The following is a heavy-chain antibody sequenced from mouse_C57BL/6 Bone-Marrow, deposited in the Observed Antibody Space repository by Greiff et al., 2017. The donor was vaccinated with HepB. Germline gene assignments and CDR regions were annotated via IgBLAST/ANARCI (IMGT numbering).Heavy chain of an antibody. V-gene: IGHV1-5*01. CDR3: TGSNDGYLYYFDY. CDR1: GYTFTSYW. CDR2: IYPGNSDT. Sequence: EVHLVESGTVLARPGASVKMSCKTSGYTFTSYWMHWVKQRPGQGLEWIGAIYPGNSDTSYNQKFKGKAKLTAVTSASTAYMELSSLTNEDSAVYYCTGSNDGYLYYFDYWGQGTTLTVSS. D-gene: IGHD2-3*01. J-gene: IGHJ2*01.